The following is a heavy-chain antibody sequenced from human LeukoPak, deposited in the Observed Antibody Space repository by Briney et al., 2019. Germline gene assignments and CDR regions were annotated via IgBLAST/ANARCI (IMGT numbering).Heavy chain of an antibody. CDR2: IKSKTDGGTT. CDR1: GFTFTNAW. V-gene: IGHV3-15*01. Sequence: PGGSLRLSCAVSGFTFTNAWMSWVRQAPGKGLEWVGLIKSKTDGGTTDYAAPVKGRFTISRDDSKNTLYLHMNSLNTDDTAVYYCTLVLDAFDTWGPGTMVTVSS. J-gene: IGHJ3*02. CDR3: TLVLDAFDT.